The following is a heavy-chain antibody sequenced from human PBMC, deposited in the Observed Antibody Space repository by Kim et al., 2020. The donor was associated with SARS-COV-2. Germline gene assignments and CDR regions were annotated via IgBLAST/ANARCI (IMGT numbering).Heavy chain of an antibody. D-gene: IGHD6-13*01. Sequence: TYRPSFQGQVTITPDKSVGTAYLQWSSLKASETAIYYCARLSKSWYYFDYWGQGTLVTVSS. J-gene: IGHJ4*02. V-gene: IGHV5-51*01. CDR3: ARLSKSWYYFDY.